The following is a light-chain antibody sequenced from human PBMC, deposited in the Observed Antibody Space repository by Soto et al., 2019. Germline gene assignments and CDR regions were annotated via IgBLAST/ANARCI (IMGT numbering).Light chain of an antibody. CDR2: GAS. J-gene: IGKJ1*01. CDR3: QQYGSSPPERT. CDR1: QSVSSSY. Sequence: EIVLTQSPGTLSLSPGERATLSCRASQSVSSSYLAWYQQKPGQAPRLLIYGASSRATGIPDRFSGSGSGTDFTLTSSRLEPEDFAVYYCQQYGSSPPERTFGHRTKVEIK. V-gene: IGKV3-20*01.